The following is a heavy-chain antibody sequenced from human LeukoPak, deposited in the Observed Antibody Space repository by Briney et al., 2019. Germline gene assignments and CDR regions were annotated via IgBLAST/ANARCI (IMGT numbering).Heavy chain of an antibody. Sequence: SETLSLTCTVSGGSISSSNYYWGWIRQPPGKGLEWIGSIYYSGSTYYSPSLKSRVTISVDTSKNQFSLKLSSVTAADTAVYYCPSGSWYVDTPPYWGQGTLVTVSS. D-gene: IGHD6-13*01. V-gene: IGHV4-39*07. J-gene: IGHJ4*02. CDR1: GGSISSSNYY. CDR2: IYYSGST. CDR3: PSGSWYVDTPPY.